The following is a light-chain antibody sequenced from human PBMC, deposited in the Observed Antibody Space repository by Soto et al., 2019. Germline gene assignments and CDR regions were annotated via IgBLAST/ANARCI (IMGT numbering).Light chain of an antibody. V-gene: IGLV3-1*01. CDR1: KLGENF. CDR2: HDD. Sequence: SYELTQSPSVSVSPGQTASISCSGAKLGENFVCWYQQKPGQSPVVVIYHDDKRPSGIPERFSGSSSGNRATLTIAGTQALDEADYYCQAWDNNTAVFGGGTKLTVL. J-gene: IGLJ2*01. CDR3: QAWDNNTAV.